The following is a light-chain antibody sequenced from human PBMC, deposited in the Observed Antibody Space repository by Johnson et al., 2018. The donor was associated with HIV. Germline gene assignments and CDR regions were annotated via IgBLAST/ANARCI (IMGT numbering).Light chain of an antibody. Sequence: QSVLTQPPSASAAPGQKVTISCSGSSSNIGTNYVSWYQQLPGTAPKLLIYDNNKRPSGIPDRFSGSKSGTSATLGITGLQTGDEADYYCGTWDSSLSAYVFGTGTKVTGL. CDR2: DNN. V-gene: IGLV1-51*01. CDR1: SSNIGTNY. CDR3: GTWDSSLSAYV. J-gene: IGLJ1*01.